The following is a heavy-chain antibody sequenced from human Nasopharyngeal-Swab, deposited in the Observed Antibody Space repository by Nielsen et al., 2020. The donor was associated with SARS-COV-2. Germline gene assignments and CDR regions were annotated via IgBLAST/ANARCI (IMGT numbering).Heavy chain of an antibody. D-gene: IGHD2-21*01. CDR1: GFNSSSYW. V-gene: IGHV3-74*01. CDR2: ISGDGSAT. Sequence: GGSLRLSCVASGFNSSSYWMNWVRQVPGKGLVWVSRISGDGSATSYADSVQGRFIISRDNARNTVFLQMNSLREEDTAVYYCEGMWSSNDAFDIWGQGTMVTVSS. CDR3: EGMWSSNDAFDI. J-gene: IGHJ3*02.